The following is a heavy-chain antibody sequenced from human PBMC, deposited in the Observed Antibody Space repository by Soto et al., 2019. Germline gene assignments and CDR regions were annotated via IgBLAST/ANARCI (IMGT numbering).Heavy chain of an antibody. CDR1: GGSISSGGYY. J-gene: IGHJ5*01. V-gene: IGHV4-31*03. Sequence: PSETLSLTCTVSGGSISSGGYYWSWIRQHPGKGLEWIGYIYYSGSTYYNPSLKSRVTISVDTSKNQFSLKLSSVTAADTAVYYCARERLGNHYGSGSHKWADSWGQRPLITFSS. CDR2: IYYSGST. CDR3: ARERLGNHYGSGSHKWADS. D-gene: IGHD3-10*01.